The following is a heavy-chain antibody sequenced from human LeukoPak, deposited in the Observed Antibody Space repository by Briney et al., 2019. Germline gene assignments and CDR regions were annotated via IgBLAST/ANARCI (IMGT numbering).Heavy chain of an antibody. Sequence: SETLSLTCAVYGGSFSGYYWSWIRQPPGKGLEWIGEINHGGSTNYNPSLKSRVTISVDTSKNQFSLKLSSVTAADTAVYYCARSRVAGKPDYWGQGTLVTVSS. D-gene: IGHD6-19*01. CDR3: ARSRVAGKPDY. CDR1: GGSFSGYY. J-gene: IGHJ4*02. V-gene: IGHV4-34*01. CDR2: INHGGST.